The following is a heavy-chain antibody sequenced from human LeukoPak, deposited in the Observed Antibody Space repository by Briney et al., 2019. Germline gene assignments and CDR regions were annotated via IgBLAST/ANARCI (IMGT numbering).Heavy chain of an antibody. V-gene: IGHV4-39*02. CDR2: IYYSGST. CDR1: GGSISSSNYY. CDR3: AREEGHLYYFDY. Sequence: SETLSLTCTVSGGSISSSNYYWGWIRQPPGKGLEWIGSIYYSGSTYYNPSLKSRVTISVDTSKNQFSLKLSSVTAADTAVYYCAREEGHLYYFDYWGQGTLVTVSS. J-gene: IGHJ4*02.